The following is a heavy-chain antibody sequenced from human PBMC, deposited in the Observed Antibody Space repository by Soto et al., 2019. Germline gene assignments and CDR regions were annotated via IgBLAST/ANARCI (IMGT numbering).Heavy chain of an antibody. Sequence: QVQLVQSGAEVKKPGASVKVSCKASGYTFTSYGISWVRQAPGQGLVWMGWISAYNGNTTYAQKLQGRVTMTTDTSTSTTYMEPRSLKSADTAVYYCARDNGYESDNWGQGTLVTGSS. CDR3: ARDNGYESDN. CDR2: ISAYNGNT. J-gene: IGHJ4*02. V-gene: IGHV1-18*01. CDR1: GYTFTSYG. D-gene: IGHD5-12*01.